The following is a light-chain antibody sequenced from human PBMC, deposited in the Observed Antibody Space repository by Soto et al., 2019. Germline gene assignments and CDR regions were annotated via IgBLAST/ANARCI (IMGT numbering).Light chain of an antibody. J-gene: IGKJ1*01. CDR2: GAS. CDR1: QSVSSSY. V-gene: IGKV3-20*01. Sequence: IVLTQSPGTLSLSPGERATLSCRASQSVSSSYLAWYQQQPGQAPRLLIYGASSRATGIPDRFSGSGSGTDFTLTISRLEPEDFAVYYCQQYGSSPRTFGQGSMV. CDR3: QQYGSSPRT.